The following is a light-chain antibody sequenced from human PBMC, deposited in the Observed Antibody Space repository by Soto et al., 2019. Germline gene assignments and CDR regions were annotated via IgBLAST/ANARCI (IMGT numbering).Light chain of an antibody. CDR1: QSVSSSY. J-gene: IGKJ1*01. CDR3: QQCVSSPRT. Sequence: ENVLTQSPGTLSLSPGERATLSCRASQSVSSSYLAWYQQKPGQAPRLLIYDASSRATGIPDRFSGSGSGTDFTLTIRRLEAEDLALYFCQQCVSSPRTFGQGTKVEIK. V-gene: IGKV3-20*01. CDR2: DAS.